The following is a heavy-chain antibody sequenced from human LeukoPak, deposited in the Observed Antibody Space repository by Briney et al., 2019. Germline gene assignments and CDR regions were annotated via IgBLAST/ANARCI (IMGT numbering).Heavy chain of an antibody. Sequence: ASVKVSCKASGGTFSSYAISWVRQAPGQGLEWMGGIIPIFGTANYAQKFQGRVTITADESTSTAYMELSSLRSEGTAVYYRARSGYSYGYLYRLPFDYWGQGTLVTVSS. CDR1: GGTFSSYA. CDR3: ARSGYSYGYLYRLPFDY. D-gene: IGHD5-18*01. CDR2: IIPIFGTA. J-gene: IGHJ4*02. V-gene: IGHV1-69*01.